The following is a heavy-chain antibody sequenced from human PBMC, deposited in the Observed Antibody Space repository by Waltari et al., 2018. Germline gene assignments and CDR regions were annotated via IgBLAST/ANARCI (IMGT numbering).Heavy chain of an antibody. V-gene: IGHV4-39*07. D-gene: IGHD3-16*01. J-gene: IGHJ4*02. CDR3: TRDANVGAPPPIGY. CDR2: ISRRKGA. Sequence: QLQLQESGPGLVKPSETLFLTCNVSGGSISDTSYFWGWVRQPPGKGLEWIGSISRRKGAPYESSLTSRAPIYFDNAKNQTHWKRASLKAADTATYYCTRDANVGAPPPIGYWGQGALVTVS. CDR1: GGSISDTSYF.